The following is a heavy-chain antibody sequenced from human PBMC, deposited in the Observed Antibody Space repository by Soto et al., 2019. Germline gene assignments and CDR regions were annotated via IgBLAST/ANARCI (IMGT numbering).Heavy chain of an antibody. D-gene: IGHD2-15*01. CDR1: GFTFSSYW. CDR2: INEDGSDK. J-gene: IGHJ4*02. V-gene: IGHV3-7*01. Sequence: EVQLVESGGGLVQPGGSLRLSCAASGFTFSSYWMNWVRQSPGKGLEWVTNINEDGSDKYYVDSVKGRFTISRDNAKNSLYLQMDSLRAEDTAVYYCARRRSVGSRTIFDSWAQGTLVTVSS. CDR3: ARRRSVGSRTIFDS.